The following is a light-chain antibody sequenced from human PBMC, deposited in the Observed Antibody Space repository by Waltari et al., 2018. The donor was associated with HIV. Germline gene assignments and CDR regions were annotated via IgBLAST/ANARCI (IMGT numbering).Light chain of an antibody. CDR1: ALPKQS. V-gene: IGLV3-25*03. Sequence: SFELTQPPSVSVSPGQPARLTCFGDALPKQSSYWYQQKPGQAPVVLIYKDTERPSGIPERFSGSSSGTTVTLTISGVQAEDEADYYCQSADSDGTWVFAGGTKLTVL. J-gene: IGLJ3*02. CDR3: QSADSDGTWV. CDR2: KDT.